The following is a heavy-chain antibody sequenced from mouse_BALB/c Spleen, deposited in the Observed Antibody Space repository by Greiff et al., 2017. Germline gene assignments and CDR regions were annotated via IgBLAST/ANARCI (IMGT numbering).Heavy chain of an antibody. CDR1: GYSFTGYN. Sequence: EVKLMESGPELEKPGASVKISCKASGYSFTGYNMNWVKQSNGKSLEWIGNIDPYYGGTSYNQKFKGKATLTVDKSSSTAYMQLKSLTSEDSAVYYCARLRRGETYFDYWGQGTTLTVSS. D-gene: IGHD2-12*01. J-gene: IGHJ2*01. V-gene: IGHV1-39*01. CDR3: ARLRRGETYFDY. CDR2: IDPYYGGT.